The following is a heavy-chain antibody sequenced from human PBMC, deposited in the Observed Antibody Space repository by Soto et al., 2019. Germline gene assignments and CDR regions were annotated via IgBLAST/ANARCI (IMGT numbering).Heavy chain of an antibody. CDR3: ARHQIRFLEWLPNYFDY. J-gene: IGHJ4*02. Sequence: SETLSLTCAVYGGSFSGYYWSWIRQPPGKGLEWIGEINHSGSTYYNPSLKSRVTISVDTSKNQFSLKLSSVTAADTAVYYCARHQIRFLEWLPNYFDYWGQGTLVTVSS. CDR1: GGSFSGYY. CDR2: INHSGST. V-gene: IGHV4-34*01. D-gene: IGHD3-3*01.